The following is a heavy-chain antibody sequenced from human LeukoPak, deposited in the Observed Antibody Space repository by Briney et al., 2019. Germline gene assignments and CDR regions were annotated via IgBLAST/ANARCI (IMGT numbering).Heavy chain of an antibody. CDR2: MNPNSGNT. D-gene: IGHD2/OR15-2a*01. V-gene: IGHV1-8*01. CDR3: AFSGSYYYYGMDV. J-gene: IGHJ6*02. CDR1: GYTFTSYD. Sequence: GASVKVSCKASGYTFTSYDINWVRQATGQGLEWMGWMNPNSGNTGYAQKFQGRVTMTRDMSTSTVYMELSSLRSEDTAVYYCAFSGSYYYYGMDVWGQGTTVTVSS.